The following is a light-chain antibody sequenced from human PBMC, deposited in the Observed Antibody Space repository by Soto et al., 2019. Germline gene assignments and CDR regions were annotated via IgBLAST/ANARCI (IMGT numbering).Light chain of an antibody. V-gene: IGLV2-14*01. CDR3: TSYTNTKAYIL. Sequence: QSALTQPASVSGSLGQSITISCTGTRTDIGGYNYVSWYQQYPGKAPKLVICEVTSRPSGISDRFSGSKSGNTASLTISGLQAEDEADCFCTSYTNTKAYILFGGGTKLTVL. CDR1: RTDIGGYNY. J-gene: IGLJ2*01. CDR2: EVT.